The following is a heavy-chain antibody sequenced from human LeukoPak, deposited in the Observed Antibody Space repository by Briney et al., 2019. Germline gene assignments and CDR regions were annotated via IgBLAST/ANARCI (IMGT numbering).Heavy chain of an antibody. Sequence: ASVKVSCKVSGYTLTELSMHWVRQAPGKGLEWMGGFDPEDGETIYAQKFQGRVTMTEDTSTDTAYMELSSLRSEDTAVYYCATEVGISGFDAFDIWGQGTMVTVSS. CDR2: FDPEDGET. J-gene: IGHJ3*02. V-gene: IGHV1-24*01. D-gene: IGHD3-22*01. CDR1: GYTLTELS. CDR3: ATEVGISGFDAFDI.